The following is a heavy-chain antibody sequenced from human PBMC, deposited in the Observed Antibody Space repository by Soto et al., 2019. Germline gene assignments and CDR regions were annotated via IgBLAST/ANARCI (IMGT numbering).Heavy chain of an antibody. CDR1: GFTFSNCG. V-gene: IGHV3-33*01. Sequence: QVQLVESGGGVVQPGRSLRLSCAASGFTFSNCGMHWVRQAPGKGLEWVAVIWYDGSNKYYADSVKGRFTISRDNSKNTLYLQMNTLRAEDTAVYYCARDTSRAFDYWGQGTLDTVSS. D-gene: IGHD2-2*01. CDR2: IWYDGSNK. CDR3: ARDTSRAFDY. J-gene: IGHJ4*02.